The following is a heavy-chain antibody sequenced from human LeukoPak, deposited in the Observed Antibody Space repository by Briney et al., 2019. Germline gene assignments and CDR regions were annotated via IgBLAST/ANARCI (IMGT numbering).Heavy chain of an antibody. CDR2: IYSTGSA. D-gene: IGHD4-17*01. CDR1: GGSISSYY. Sequence: PSETLSLTCTVSGGSISSYYWSWIRQPAGKGLEWIGRIYSTGSANYNPSLKSRVTMSVDTSENQFSLKLSSVTAADTAVYYCARVADYGDYVGGDWIDPWGQGTLVTVSS. V-gene: IGHV4-4*07. J-gene: IGHJ5*02. CDR3: ARVADYGDYVGGDWIDP.